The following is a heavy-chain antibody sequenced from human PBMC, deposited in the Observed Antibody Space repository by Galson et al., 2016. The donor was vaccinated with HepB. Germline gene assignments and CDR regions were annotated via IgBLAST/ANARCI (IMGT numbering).Heavy chain of an antibody. J-gene: IGHJ4*02. V-gene: IGHV3-74*01. D-gene: IGHD3-3*01. CDR1: GFTFSNYW. Sequence: SLRLSCAASGFTFSNYWTHWVRQGPGKGLVWVSRINSDGSSTSYADSVKGRFTISRDNAKNTLYLQMNSLRVEDTAVYYGARDGSYALWSGYGAAFGYWGQGPLVTVSS. CDR2: INSDGSST. CDR3: ARDGSYALWSGYGAAFGY.